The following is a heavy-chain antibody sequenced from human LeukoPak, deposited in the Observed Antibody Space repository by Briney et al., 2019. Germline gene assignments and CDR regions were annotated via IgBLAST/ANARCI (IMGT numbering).Heavy chain of an antibody. CDR2: INAGNGNT. CDR1: GYTFTSYG. Sequence: ASVKVSCKASGYTFTSYGISWVRQAPGQGLEWMGWINAGNGNTKYSQKFEGRVTITRDTSASTAYMELSSLRSEDTAVYYCARGPTYSYGVFDFRGQGTLVTGSS. J-gene: IGHJ4*02. D-gene: IGHD5-18*01. CDR3: ARGPTYSYGVFDF. V-gene: IGHV1-3*01.